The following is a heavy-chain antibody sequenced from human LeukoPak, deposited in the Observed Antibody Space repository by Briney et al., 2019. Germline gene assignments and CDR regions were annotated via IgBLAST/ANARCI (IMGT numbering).Heavy chain of an antibody. CDR2: TDETGST. D-gene: IGHD1-26*01. V-gene: IGHV4-59*01. Sequence: SETLSLTCTVSGGSMSTYYWNWIRQSPGKGLEWIGYTDETGSTNYNPSLKSRVTISSSTSKNQFSPILRSVTAADTAVYYCARDSSGTSLNWFGPWGQGTVVVVSS. J-gene: IGHJ5*02. CDR1: GGSMSTYY. CDR3: ARDSSGTSLNWFGP.